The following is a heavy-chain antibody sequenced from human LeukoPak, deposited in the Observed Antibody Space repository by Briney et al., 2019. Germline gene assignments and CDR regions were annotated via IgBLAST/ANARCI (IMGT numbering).Heavy chain of an antibody. V-gene: IGHV5-51*01. J-gene: IGHJ3*02. CDR1: GYSFTSYW. Sequence: GESLKISCKGSGYSFTSYWIGWVRQMPGKGLEWMGIIYPGDSDTRYSPSFQGQVTISADKSISTAYLQWSSLKASDTAMYYFARGYCRGGSRFPQRAFDIWGQGTMVTVSS. D-gene: IGHD2-15*01. CDR3: ARGYCRGGSRFPQRAFDI. CDR2: IYPGDSDT.